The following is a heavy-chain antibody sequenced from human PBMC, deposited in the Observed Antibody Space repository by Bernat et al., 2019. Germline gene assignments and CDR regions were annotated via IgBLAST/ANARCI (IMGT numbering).Heavy chain of an antibody. V-gene: IGHV4-59*01. CDR1: GGSISNYY. CDR3: ARDRWGSYPPRPDY. Sequence: QVQLQESGPGLVKPSETLSLTCTVSGGSISNYYWSWIRQPPGKGLEWIAYFYYSGSTNYNPSLKSRVTISVDTSKNQFSLKLSSVTAADTAVYYCARDRWGSYPPRPDYWGQGTLVTVSS. D-gene: IGHD1-26*01. CDR2: FYYSGST. J-gene: IGHJ4*02.